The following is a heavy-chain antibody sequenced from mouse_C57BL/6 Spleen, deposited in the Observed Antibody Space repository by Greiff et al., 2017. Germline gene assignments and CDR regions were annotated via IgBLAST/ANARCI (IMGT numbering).Heavy chain of an antibody. CDR2: ISGGGGNT. CDR1: GFTFSSYT. Sequence: LVESGGGLVKPGGSLKLSCAASGFTFSSYTMSWVRQTPEKRLEWVATISGGGGNTYYPDSVKGRFTISRDNAKNTLYLQMSSLRSEDTALYYCARHGHYYGSSFTTYGFDYWGQGTTLTVSS. CDR3: ARHGHYYGSSFTTYGFDY. D-gene: IGHD1-1*01. V-gene: IGHV5-9*01. J-gene: IGHJ2*01.